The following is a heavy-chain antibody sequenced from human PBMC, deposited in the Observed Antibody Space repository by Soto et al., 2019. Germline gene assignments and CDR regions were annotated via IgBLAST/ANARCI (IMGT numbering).Heavy chain of an antibody. CDR2: INEDGSEK. Sequence: EVQLVESGGGLVQPGGSLRLSCAASGFTFSTYWMTWVRQAPGKGLEWVANINEDGSEKDYVDSVKGRFTISRDNAQNSLYLHMDSLRAEDTAVYYCATNRSPFYWGQGTLVTVSS. CDR1: GFTFSTYW. J-gene: IGHJ4*02. V-gene: IGHV3-7*01. D-gene: IGHD6-6*01. CDR3: ATNRSPFY.